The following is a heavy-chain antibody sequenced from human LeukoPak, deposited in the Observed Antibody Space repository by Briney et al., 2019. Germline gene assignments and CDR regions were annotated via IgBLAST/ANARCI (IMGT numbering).Heavy chain of an antibody. Sequence: GGSLRLSCVASGFTFSSYAMSWVRQAPGKGLEWVSGISGSGGSTYYADSVKGRFTISRDNSKNTLYLQMNSLRAEDTAVYYCAKRWEILNYFDYWGQGTLVTVSS. J-gene: IGHJ4*02. CDR3: AKRWEILNYFDY. D-gene: IGHD1-26*01. CDR1: GFTFSSYA. V-gene: IGHV3-23*01. CDR2: ISGSGGST.